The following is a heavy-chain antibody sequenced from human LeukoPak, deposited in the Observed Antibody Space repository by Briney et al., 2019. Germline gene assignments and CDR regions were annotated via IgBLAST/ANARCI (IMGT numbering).Heavy chain of an antibody. D-gene: IGHD3-16*01. CDR1: GSTFSDYH. V-gene: IGHV1-2*02. Sequence: ASVKVSCKASGSTFSDYHINWVRQASVQGPEWMGWINPKSGEAKYGQAFQGRVTMTRDMSMSTAYMELNRLRFDDTAMYYCARGEYSNGYPYRLDSWGQGTLVTVSS. J-gene: IGHJ4*02. CDR3: ARGEYSNGYPYRLDS. CDR2: INPKSGEA.